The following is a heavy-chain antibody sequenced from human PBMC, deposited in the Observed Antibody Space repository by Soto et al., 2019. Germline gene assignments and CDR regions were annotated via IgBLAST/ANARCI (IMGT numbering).Heavy chain of an antibody. V-gene: IGHV3-74*02. CDR1: GFTFSRYW. J-gene: IGHJ4*02. CDR2: INTDGSNS. D-gene: IGHD6-13*01. CDR3: ARAAYSSSWYADF. Sequence: QLVESGGGLVQPGESLRLSCGASGFTFSRYWMHWVRQSPEKGLVWVSHINTDGSNSHYADSVKGRFTISRDNAKNTLYLQMDGLEAEDTALYYCARAAYSSSWYADFWGQGTLVTVSS.